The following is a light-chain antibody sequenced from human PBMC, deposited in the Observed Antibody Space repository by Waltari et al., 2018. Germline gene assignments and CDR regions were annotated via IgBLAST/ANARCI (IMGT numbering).Light chain of an antibody. V-gene: IGKV1-33*01. CDR3: QQYDNLPPDT. CDR2: DAS. J-gene: IGKJ2*01. CDR1: QDISNY. Sequence: DIQMTQSPSSLSASVGDRVTITCQASQDISNYLNWYHQKPGKAPKLLIYDASNLETGVPSRFSGSGSGTDFTFTISSLQPEDIATYYCQQYDNLPPDTFGQGTKLEIK.